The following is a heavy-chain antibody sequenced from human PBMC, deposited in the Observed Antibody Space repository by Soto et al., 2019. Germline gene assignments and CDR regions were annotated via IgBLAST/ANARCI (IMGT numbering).Heavy chain of an antibody. CDR3: ARNIRRYYDILTGYSPGQS. Sequence: ASVKVSCKASGYTFTSYYMHWVRQAPGQRLEWMGIINPSGGSTSYAQKFQGRVTMTRDTSTSTVYMELSSLRSEDTAVYYCARNIRRYYDILTGYSPGQSWGQGTLVTVSS. CDR1: GYTFTSYY. CDR2: INPSGGST. V-gene: IGHV1-46*03. D-gene: IGHD3-9*01. J-gene: IGHJ4*02.